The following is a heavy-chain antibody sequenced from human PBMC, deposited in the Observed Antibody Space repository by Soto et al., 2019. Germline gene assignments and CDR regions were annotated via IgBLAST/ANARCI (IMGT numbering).Heavy chain of an antibody. D-gene: IGHD3-3*01. Sequence: EVQLVESGGGLVKPGGSLRLSCAASGFIFSSYSMNWVRHAPGKGLEWVSSISSSSSYIYYADSVKGRFTISRDNAKNSLYLQINILSAEDTAVYRCASGFTTRAWGQGPLVTVSS. CDR1: GFIFSSYS. CDR3: ASGFTTRA. J-gene: IGHJ1*01. CDR2: ISSSSSYI. V-gene: IGHV3-21*01.